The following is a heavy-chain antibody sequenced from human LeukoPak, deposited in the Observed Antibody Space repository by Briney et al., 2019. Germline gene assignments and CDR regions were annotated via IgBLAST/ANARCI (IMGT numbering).Heavy chain of an antibody. D-gene: IGHD4-23*01. Sequence: PGGSLRLSCAASGFTFSSYGMHWVRQAPGKGLEWVAVIWYDGSKKLYADSVKGRFTVSRDNSKNTLYLQMNSLRPDDTAVYYCARDSPHDYGGNSDWFDPWGQGTLVAVSP. J-gene: IGHJ5*02. CDR3: ARDSPHDYGGNSDWFDP. V-gene: IGHV3-33*01. CDR1: GFTFSSYG. CDR2: IWYDGSKK.